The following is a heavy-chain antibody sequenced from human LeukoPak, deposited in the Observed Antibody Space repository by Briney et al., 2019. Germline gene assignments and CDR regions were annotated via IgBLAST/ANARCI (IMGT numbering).Heavy chain of an antibody. J-gene: IGHJ4*02. CDR3: ARASSIGAAGLFDY. D-gene: IGHD6-13*01. CDR1: GFIVSSSY. V-gene: IGHV3-53*01. CDR2: IYSGGTA. Sequence: PGVSLRLSCAASGFIVSSSYMNWVRQAPGKGLEWVSVIYSGGTAFYADFVKGRFTISRDDSKNILYLQMNALRAEDTAVYYCARASSIGAAGLFDYWGQGTLVTVSS.